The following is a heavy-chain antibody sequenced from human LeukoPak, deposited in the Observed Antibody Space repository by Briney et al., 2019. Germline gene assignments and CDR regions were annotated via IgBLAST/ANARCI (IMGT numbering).Heavy chain of an antibody. D-gene: IGHD3-10*01. CDR1: GGSVSSSNY. V-gene: IGHV4-61*01. CDR3: VTGRGWLPDS. CDR2: IYYSGST. J-gene: IGHJ4*02. Sequence: SETLSLTCTVSGGSVSSSNYWNWIRQPPGKALEWIGYIYYSGSTNYNPSLKSRVSISVDTSKSQFSLHLSYVTAADTAVYYCVTGRGWLPDSWGQGTLVTVSS.